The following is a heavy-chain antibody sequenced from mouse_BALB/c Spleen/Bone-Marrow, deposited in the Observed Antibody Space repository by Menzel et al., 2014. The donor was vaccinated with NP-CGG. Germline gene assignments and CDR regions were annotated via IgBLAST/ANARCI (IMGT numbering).Heavy chain of an antibody. Sequence: EVKVVESGGGLVKPGGSLKLSCAASGFTFSSYAMSWVRQTPEKRLEWVATISSGGSYTYYPDSVKGRFTISRDNAKNTLYLQMSSLRSEDTAMYYCASHGNYDGGFAYWGQGTLVTVSA. CDR2: ISSGGSYT. J-gene: IGHJ3*01. CDR1: GFTFSSYA. V-gene: IGHV5-9-1*01. D-gene: IGHD2-1*01. CDR3: ASHGNYDGGFAY.